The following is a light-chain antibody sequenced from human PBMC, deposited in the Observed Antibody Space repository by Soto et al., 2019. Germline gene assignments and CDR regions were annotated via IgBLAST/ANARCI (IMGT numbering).Light chain of an antibody. CDR2: GAS. J-gene: IGKJ1*01. CDR1: QSVSSN. V-gene: IGKV3-15*01. Sequence: KVMAQSPSTLSVSPLEIATLSCRASQSVSSNLAWYQQKPGQAPRLLIYGASTRATGIPARFSGSGSGTEFTLTISSLQSEDFAVYYCQQYNNWPRTFGQGTKVDTK. CDR3: QQYNNWPRT.